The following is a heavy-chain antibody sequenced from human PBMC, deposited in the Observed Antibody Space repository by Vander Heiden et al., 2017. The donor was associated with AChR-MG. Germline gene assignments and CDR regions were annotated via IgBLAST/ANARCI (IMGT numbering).Heavy chain of an antibody. J-gene: IGHJ4*02. D-gene: IGHD6-6*01. CDR2: IYYSGST. Sequence: QVQLQESGPGLVKPSQTLSLTCTVSGGAMSHRAYTCSWLRQHPGKGLEWIGYIYYSGSTFYNPSLRSRVTISVDTSKNQFSLMLSSVTAADTAIYYCARVAGSSSSRLFFDYWGQGTLVTVSS. V-gene: IGHV4-31*03. CDR3: ARVAGSSSSRLFFDY. CDR1: GGAMSHRAYT.